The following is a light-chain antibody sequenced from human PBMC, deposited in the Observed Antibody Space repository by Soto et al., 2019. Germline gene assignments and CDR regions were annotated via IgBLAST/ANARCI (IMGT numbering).Light chain of an antibody. CDR2: TVF. CDR3: MQGTHWRSVT. J-gene: IGKJ2*01. CDR1: QSLLYTDGNAH. V-gene: IGKV2-30*01. Sequence: DVVMTQSPLSLSVTLGQPASISCRSSQSLLYTDGNAHWSWFQQRPGQSARRLIYTVFIRDAGVPDRFSGSGCGTDCTLNIRRVEAEDVGLYYCMQGTHWRSVTFGKGTKLEIK.